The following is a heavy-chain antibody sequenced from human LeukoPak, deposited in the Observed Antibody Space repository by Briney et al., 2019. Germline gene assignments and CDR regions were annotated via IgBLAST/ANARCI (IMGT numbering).Heavy chain of an antibody. J-gene: IGHJ5*02. V-gene: IGHV4-39*01. CDR1: GGSISSSSYY. CDR2: IYYSGST. CDR3: ARLHGFYSSSWYWFDP. Sequence: SETLSLTCTVSGGSISSSSYYWGWIRQPPGKGLEWIGSIYYSGSTYYNPSLKSRVTISVDTSKNQFSLKPSSVTAADTAVYYCARLHGFYSSSWYWFDPWGQGTLVTVSS. D-gene: IGHD6-13*01.